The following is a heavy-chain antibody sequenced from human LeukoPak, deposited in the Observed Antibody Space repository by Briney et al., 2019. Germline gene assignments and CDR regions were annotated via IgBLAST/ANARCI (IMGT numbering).Heavy chain of an antibody. D-gene: IGHD1-26*01. J-gene: IGHJ6*03. V-gene: IGHV4-4*07. CDR1: GDSMHSYF. CDR3: AREKSGTLTRAYSYIDV. Sequence: PSETLSLTCTVSGDSMHSYFLSWIRQSPEKGLEWIGRAYSGVNAYYNPSLQSRVTISVDKSNNQFSLDLTSVTAADTALYYCAREKSGTLTRAYSYIDVWGKGITVTVSS. CDR2: AYSGVNA.